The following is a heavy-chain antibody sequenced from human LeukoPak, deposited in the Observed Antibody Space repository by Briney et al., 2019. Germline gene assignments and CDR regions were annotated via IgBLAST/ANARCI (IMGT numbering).Heavy chain of an antibody. CDR1: GYSFTSYW. Sequence: GESLKISSKGSGYSFTSYWIGWERQMPGKGLEWMGIIYPGDSDTRYSPSFQGQVTISADKSISTAYLQWSSLKASDTAMYYCARLVTIRLAYTDGWGKGTTVTVSS. CDR3: ARLVTIRLAYTDG. D-gene: IGHD1-26*01. CDR2: IYPGDSDT. J-gene: IGHJ6*04. V-gene: IGHV5-51*01.